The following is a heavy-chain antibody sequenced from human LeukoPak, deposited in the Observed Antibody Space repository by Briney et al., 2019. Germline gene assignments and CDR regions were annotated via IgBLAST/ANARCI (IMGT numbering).Heavy chain of an antibody. D-gene: IGHD3-10*01. Sequence: SQTLSLTCTVSGGSISSGSYYWSWIRQPAGKGLEWIGRIYTSGSTNYNPSLKSRVTISVDTSKNQFSLKLSSVTAADTAVYYCARDYYGSGSYYRGDAFDIWGQGTMVTVSS. CDR1: GGSISSGSYY. V-gene: IGHV4-61*02. J-gene: IGHJ3*02. CDR3: ARDYYGSGSYYRGDAFDI. CDR2: IYTSGST.